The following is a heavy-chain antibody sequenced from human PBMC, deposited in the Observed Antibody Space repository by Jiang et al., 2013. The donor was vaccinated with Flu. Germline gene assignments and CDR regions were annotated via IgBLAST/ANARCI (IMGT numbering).Heavy chain of an antibody. V-gene: IGHV4-61*01. CDR2: IYYGGST. J-gene: IGHJ4*02. Sequence: PGLVKPSETLSLTCTVSGGSVSGGSYYWSWIRQPPGRGLEWIAYIYYGGSTNYNPSLKSRVTISVDTSKNQFSLKLSSVTAADTAVYYCARIDRRIAAAGPYFDYWGQGTLVTVSS. CDR1: GGSVSGGSYY. CDR3: ARIDRRIAAAGPYFDY. D-gene: IGHD6-13*01.